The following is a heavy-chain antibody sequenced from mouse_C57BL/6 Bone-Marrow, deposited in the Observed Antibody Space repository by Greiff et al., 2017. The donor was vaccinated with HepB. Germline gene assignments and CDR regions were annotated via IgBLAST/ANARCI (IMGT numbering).Heavy chain of an antibody. V-gene: IGHV1-5*01. CDR3: TSSPYYYAMDY. J-gene: IGHJ4*01. CDR1: GYTFTSYW. CDR2: IYPGNSDT. Sequence: EVQLQQSGTVLARPGASVKMSCKTSGYTFTSYWMPWVKQRPGPGLEWIGAIYPGNSDTSYNQKFKGKAKLTAVTSASTAYMELSSLTNEDSAVYYCTSSPYYYAMDYWGQGTSVTVSS.